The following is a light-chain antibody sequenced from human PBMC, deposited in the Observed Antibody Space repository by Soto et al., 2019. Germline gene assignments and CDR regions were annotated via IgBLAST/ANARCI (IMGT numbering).Light chain of an antibody. CDR1: QSVRSW. CDR2: AAS. Sequence: DIQMTQSPAPLSASVGDRVTITCRSSQSVRSWLAWYQQKPGTAPKLLIYAASSLQSGVPSRFSGSGSGTDFTLTISSLQPEDFATYYCQQANSFPPITLGQGTRLEIK. J-gene: IGKJ5*01. V-gene: IGKV1-12*01. CDR3: QQANSFPPIT.